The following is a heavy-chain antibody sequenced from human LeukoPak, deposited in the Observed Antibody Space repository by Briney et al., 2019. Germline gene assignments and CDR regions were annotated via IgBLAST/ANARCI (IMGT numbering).Heavy chain of an antibody. D-gene: IGHD3-3*01. CDR2: INHSGST. J-gene: IGHJ4*02. V-gene: IGHV4-34*01. CDR3: ARVGFWSGYSSGY. CDR1: GGSFSGYY. Sequence: SETLSLTCAGDGGSFSGYYWSWIRQPPGKGLEWIGEINHSGSTNYNPSLKSRVTISVDTSKNQFSLKLSSATAADTAVYYCARVGFWSGYSSGYWGQGTLVTVSS.